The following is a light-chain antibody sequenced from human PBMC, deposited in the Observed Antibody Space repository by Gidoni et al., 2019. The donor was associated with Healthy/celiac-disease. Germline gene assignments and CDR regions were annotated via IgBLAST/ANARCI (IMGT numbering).Light chain of an antibody. Sequence: DIQITQSPSSLSASVGDRVTITCRASQSISSYLNWYQQKPGKAPKLLIYAASSLQSGVPSRFSGSGSGTDFTLTISSLQPEDCATYYCQQSYSTPCSFGQGTKLEIK. CDR2: AAS. CDR3: QQSYSTPCS. V-gene: IGKV1-39*01. J-gene: IGKJ2*04. CDR1: QSISSY.